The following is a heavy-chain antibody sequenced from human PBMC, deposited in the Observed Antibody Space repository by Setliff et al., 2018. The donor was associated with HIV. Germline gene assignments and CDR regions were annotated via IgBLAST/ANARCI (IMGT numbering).Heavy chain of an antibody. CDR1: GGSLRNYY. V-gene: IGHV4-34*01. CDR2: INHSGST. CDR3: ARPGRASYYYYMDV. Sequence: SETLSLTCAVYGGSLRNYYWSWIRQPPGKGLEWIGEINHSGSTNYNPSLKSRVTISVDTSKNQFSLKLSSVTAADTAVYYCARPGRASYYYYMDVWGKGTTVTVS. J-gene: IGHJ6*03. D-gene: IGHD3-10*01.